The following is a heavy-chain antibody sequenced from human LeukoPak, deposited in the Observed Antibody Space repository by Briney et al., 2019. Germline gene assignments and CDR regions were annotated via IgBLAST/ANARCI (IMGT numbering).Heavy chain of an antibody. CDR2: IIPIFGTA. J-gene: IGHJ3*02. CDR1: GGTFSSYA. Sequence: SVKVSCKASGGTFSSYAISWVRQAPGQGLEWMGRIIPIFGTANYAQKFQGRVTITTDESTSTAYMELSSLRSEDTAVYYCGTAKEGAFDIWGQGTMVTVSS. V-gene: IGHV1-69*05. CDR3: GTAKEGAFDI.